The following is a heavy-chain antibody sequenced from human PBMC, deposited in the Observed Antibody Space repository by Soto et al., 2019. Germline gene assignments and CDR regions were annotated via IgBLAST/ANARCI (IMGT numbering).Heavy chain of an antibody. CDR3: AKANDYSRGNPQGGVYY. V-gene: IGHV1-46*01. Sequence: SVKVSCKASGYIFTNYYIHWVRQAPGQGLQWMGLIKTDAGGTRYAQKFQGRVTMTRDTSTSTVYMELSSLRSEDTGVYFCAKANDYSRGNPQGGVYYWG. D-gene: IGHD4-4*01. CDR1: GYIFTNYY. J-gene: IGHJ4*01. CDR2: IKTDAGGT.